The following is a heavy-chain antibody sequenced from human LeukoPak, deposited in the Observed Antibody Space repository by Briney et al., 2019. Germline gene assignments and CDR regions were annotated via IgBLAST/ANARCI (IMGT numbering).Heavy chain of an antibody. D-gene: IGHD6-19*01. J-gene: IGHJ4*02. CDR1: GFIVSGDF. V-gene: IGHV3-23*01. CDR3: AKNLYGYSSGWYV. CDR2: ISGSGGST. Sequence: PGGSLRLSCAASGFIVSGDFMSWVRQAPGKGLEWVSAISGSGGSTYYADSVKGRFTISRDNSKNTLYLQMNSLRAEDTAVYYCAKNLYGYSSGWYVWGQGTLVTVSS.